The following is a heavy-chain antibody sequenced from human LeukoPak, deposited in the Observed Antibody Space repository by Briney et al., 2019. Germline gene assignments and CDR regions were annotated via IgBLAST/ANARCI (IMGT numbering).Heavy chain of an antibody. V-gene: IGHV3-21*01. D-gene: IGHD3-22*01. Sequence: GGSLRLSCAASEFTFSSYSMNWVRQAPGKGLEWVSSISITSSYIYYADSVKGRFTISRDNSKNTLYLQMNSLRAEDTAVYYCAKTPLWSDYYDSSGPTRDYWGQGTLVTVSS. CDR1: EFTFSSYS. CDR2: ISITSSYI. CDR3: AKTPLWSDYYDSSGPTRDY. J-gene: IGHJ4*02.